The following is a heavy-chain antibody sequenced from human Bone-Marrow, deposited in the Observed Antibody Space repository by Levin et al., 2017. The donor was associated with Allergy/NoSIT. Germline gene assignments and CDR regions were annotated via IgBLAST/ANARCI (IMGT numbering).Heavy chain of an antibody. CDR2: TWSDGSNQ. V-gene: IGHV3-33*01. CDR3: ARDRDGLVWDY. D-gene: IGHD6-19*01. Sequence: PGESLKISCAASEFSFSTYVMHWVRQAPGKGLEWVAFTWSDGSNQYYADSVKGRFTISRDNSKNMLYLQMSSLRAEDTAVYYCARDRDGLVWDYWGQGTLVTVSS. CDR1: EFSFSTYV. J-gene: IGHJ4*02.